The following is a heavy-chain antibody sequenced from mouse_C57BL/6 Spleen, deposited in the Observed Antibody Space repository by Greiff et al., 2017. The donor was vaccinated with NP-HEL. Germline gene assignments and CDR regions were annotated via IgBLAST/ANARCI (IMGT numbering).Heavy chain of an antibody. CDR1: GYTFTSYW. CDR3: ARYYSNYGAMDY. D-gene: IGHD2-5*01. CDR2: IYPGSGST. J-gene: IGHJ4*01. V-gene: IGHV1-55*01. Sequence: QVQLQQPGAELVKPWASVKMSCKASGYTFTSYWITWVKQRPGQGLEWIGDIYPGSGSTNYNEKFKSKATLTVDTSSSTAYMQLSSLTSEDSAVYYCARYYSNYGAMDYWGQGTSVTVSS.